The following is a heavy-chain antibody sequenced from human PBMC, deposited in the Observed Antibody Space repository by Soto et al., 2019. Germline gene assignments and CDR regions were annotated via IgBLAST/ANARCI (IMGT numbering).Heavy chain of an antibody. J-gene: IGHJ6*03. V-gene: IGHV6-1*01. CDR1: GDSVSSNSAA. D-gene: IGHD1-7*01. CDR2: TYYRSRWYN. CDR3: AGTTSHQWYYMDV. Sequence: SQTFSLTCAISGDSVSSNSAAWNWIRLSPSRGLEWLARTYYRSRWYNDYAVSVRSRITVNPDTSKNQFSLQLTSVTPEDTAVYYCAGTTSHQWYYMDVWGKGTTVTVSS.